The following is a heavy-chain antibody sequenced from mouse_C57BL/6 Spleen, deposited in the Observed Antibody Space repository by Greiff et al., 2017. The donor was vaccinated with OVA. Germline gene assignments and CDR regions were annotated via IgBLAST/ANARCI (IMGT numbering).Heavy chain of an antibody. CDR1: GYAFTNYL. CDR2: INPGSGGT. Sequence: QVQLKESGAELVRPGTSVKVSCKASGYAFTNYLIEWVKQRPGQGLEWIGVINPGSGGTNYNEKFKGKATLTADTSSSTAYMQLSSLTSEDSAVYCCASEGGERRRAYWGQGTLVTVSA. CDR3: ASEGGERRRAY. J-gene: IGHJ3*01. V-gene: IGHV1-54*01. D-gene: IGHD3-2*02.